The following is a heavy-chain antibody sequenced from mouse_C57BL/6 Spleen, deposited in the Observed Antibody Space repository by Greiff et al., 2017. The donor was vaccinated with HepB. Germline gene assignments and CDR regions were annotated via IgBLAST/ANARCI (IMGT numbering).Heavy chain of an antibody. D-gene: IGHD1-1*01. V-gene: IGHV1-18*01. CDR1: GYTFTDYN. CDR3: ARRYYYGSSSYYAMDY. CDR2: INPNNGGT. Sequence: EVQLQQSGPELVKPGASVKIPCKASGYTFTDYNMDWVKQSHGKSLEWIGDINPNNGGTIYNQKFKGKATLTVDKSSSTAYMELRSLTSEDTAVYYCARRYYYGSSSYYAMDYWGQGTSVTVSS. J-gene: IGHJ4*01.